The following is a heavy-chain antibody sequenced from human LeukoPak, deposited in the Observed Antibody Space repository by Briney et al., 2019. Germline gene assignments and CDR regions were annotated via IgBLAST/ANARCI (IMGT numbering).Heavy chain of an antibody. D-gene: IGHD6-13*01. CDR1: GGSFSGYY. CDR2: INHSGST. V-gene: IGHV4-34*01. J-gene: IGHJ4*02. CDR3: ARGPQNCSSWSYYFDY. Sequence: SETLSLTCAVYGGSFSGYYWSWIRQPPGKGLEWIGEINHSGSTNYNPSLKSRVTISVDTSKNQFSLKLSSVTAADTAVYYCARGPQNCSSWSYYFDYWGQGTLVTVSS.